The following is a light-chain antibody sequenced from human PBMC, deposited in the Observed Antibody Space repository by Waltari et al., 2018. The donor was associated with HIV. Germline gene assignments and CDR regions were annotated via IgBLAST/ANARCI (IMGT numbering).Light chain of an antibody. J-gene: IGKJ2*01. CDR1: QSLVYSDGNTY. CDR2: KVS. V-gene: IGKV2-30*01. CDR3: MQATQSPFT. Sequence: DVVMTQSPLSLPVTLGQPASISCRSSQSLVYSDGNTYLNWFQQRPGQSPRRLIYKVSNRDSGVPDRFSGSGSGTDFTLKISRVEAEDVGVYYCMQATQSPFTFGQGTKLEIK.